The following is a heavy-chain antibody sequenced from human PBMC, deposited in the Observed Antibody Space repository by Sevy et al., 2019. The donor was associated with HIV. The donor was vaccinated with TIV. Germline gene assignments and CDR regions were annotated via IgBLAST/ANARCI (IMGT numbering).Heavy chain of an antibody. V-gene: IGHV4-34*01. Sequence: SETLSLTCAVYGGSFSGYYWSSIRQPPGKGLEWIGEINHSGSTNYNPSHKSRVTISVDTSKNQFSLKLSSVTAADTAVYYCARALGRSDYWGQGTLVTVSS. CDR1: GGSFSGYY. CDR3: ARALGRSDY. CDR2: INHSGST. J-gene: IGHJ4*02.